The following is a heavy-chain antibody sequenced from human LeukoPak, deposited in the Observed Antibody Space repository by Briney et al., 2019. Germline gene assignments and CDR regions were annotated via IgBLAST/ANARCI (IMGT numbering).Heavy chain of an antibody. Sequence: GASVKVSCKASGYTFTSYEINWVRQATGQGLEWMGWMNPNSGDTAYAQKFQGRVTITADKSTSTAYMELSSLRSEDTAVYYCARGEGLRYFGGDVWGQGTTVTVSS. CDR3: ARGEGLRYFGGDV. CDR2: MNPNSGDT. V-gene: IGHV1-8*01. D-gene: IGHD3-9*01. J-gene: IGHJ6*02. CDR1: GYTFTSYE.